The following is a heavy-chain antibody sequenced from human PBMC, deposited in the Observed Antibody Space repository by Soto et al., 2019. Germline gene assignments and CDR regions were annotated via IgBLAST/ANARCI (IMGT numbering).Heavy chain of an antibody. J-gene: IGHJ4*02. CDR2: INHSGST. V-gene: IGHV4-34*01. CDR3: ARGYPIYSSGWYRPFDY. CDR1: GGSFSGYY. D-gene: IGHD6-19*01. Sequence: SETLSLTCAVYGGSFSGYYWSWIRQPPGKGLEWIGEINHSGSTNYNPSLKSRVTISVDTSKNQFSLKLSSVTAADTAVYYCARGYPIYSSGWYRPFDYWGQGTLVTVSS.